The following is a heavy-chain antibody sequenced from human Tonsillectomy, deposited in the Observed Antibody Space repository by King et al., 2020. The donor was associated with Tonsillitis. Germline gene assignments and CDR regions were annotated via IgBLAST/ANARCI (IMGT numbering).Heavy chain of an antibody. J-gene: IGHJ4*02. CDR1: GGSISSYY. CDR2: IYYSGST. V-gene: IGHV4-59*01. CDR3: AREGYDYKGNDYFDY. D-gene: IGHD5-12*01. Sequence: VQLQESGPGLVKPSETLSLTCTVSGGSISSYYWSWIRQPPGKGLEWIGYIYYSGSTNYNPSLKSRVTISIDTSKNQFSLKLSSVTAADTAVYYCAREGYDYKGNDYFDYWGQGTLVTVSS.